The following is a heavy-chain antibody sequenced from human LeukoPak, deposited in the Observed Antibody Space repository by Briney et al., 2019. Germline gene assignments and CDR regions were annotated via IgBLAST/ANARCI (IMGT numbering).Heavy chain of an antibody. V-gene: IGHV4-4*07. CDR1: GGSISSYY. CDR3: ARDRYYYDSSGYYRFDY. J-gene: IGHJ4*02. D-gene: IGHD3-22*01. CDR2: IYTSGST. Sequence: SETLSLTCTVSGGSISSYYWSWIRQPAGKGLEWIGRIYTSGSTNYNPSLKSRVTMSVDTSKNQFSLKLSSVTAADTAVYYCARDRYYYDSSGYYRFDYWAREPWSPSPQ.